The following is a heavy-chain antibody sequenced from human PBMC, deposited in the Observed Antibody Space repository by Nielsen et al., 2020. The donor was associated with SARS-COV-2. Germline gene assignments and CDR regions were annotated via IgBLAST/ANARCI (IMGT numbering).Heavy chain of an antibody. V-gene: IGHV1-18*01. Sequence: SVKVSCKASGYTFTSYGISWVRQAPGQGLEWMGWISAYNGNTNYAQKLQGRVTMTTDTSTSTAYMELRSLRSDDTAVYYCARESDDYGDYGGYYYYGMDVWGQGTTVTVSS. CDR3: ARESDDYGDYGGYYYYGMDV. J-gene: IGHJ6*02. D-gene: IGHD4-17*01. CDR2: ISAYNGNT. CDR1: GYTFTSYG.